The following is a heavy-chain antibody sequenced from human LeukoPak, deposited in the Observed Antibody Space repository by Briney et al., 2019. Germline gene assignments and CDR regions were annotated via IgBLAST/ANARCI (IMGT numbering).Heavy chain of an antibody. CDR2: IYPGDSDT. CDR3: ASLTNNYDSSGWFDY. D-gene: IGHD3-22*01. Sequence: GESLKISCKGSGYSFTSYWIGWVRQMPGKGLEWMGIIYPGDSDTRYSPSFQGQVTISADKPISTAYLQWSSLKASDTAMYYCASLTNNYDSSGWFDYWGQGTLVTVSS. CDR1: GYSFTSYW. V-gene: IGHV5-51*04. J-gene: IGHJ4*02.